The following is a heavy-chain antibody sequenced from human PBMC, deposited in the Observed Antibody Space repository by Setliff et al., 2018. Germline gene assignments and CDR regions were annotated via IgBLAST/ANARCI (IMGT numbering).Heavy chain of an antibody. CDR1: DTASPATT. CDR2: INPGGGSA. D-gene: IGHD6-13*01. V-gene: IGHV1-46*01. J-gene: IGHJ4*02. CDR3: ARGGKAADARKGLFEN. Sequence: ASVKSPARHLDTASPATTYTGVRQAPGQGLEWMGIINPGGGSASVVDNFQDRVTMTRDTSTSTVYLDLSSLRSEDTAVYYCARGGKAADARKGLFENWGQGTLVTVSS.